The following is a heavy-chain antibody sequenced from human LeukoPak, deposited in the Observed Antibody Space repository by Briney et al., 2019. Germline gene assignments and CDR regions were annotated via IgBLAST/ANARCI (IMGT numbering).Heavy chain of an antibody. D-gene: IGHD4-23*01. V-gene: IGHV4-59*01. J-gene: IGHJ2*01. CDR1: GGSISGYY. CDR2: IYYSGST. Sequence: TETLSLTCTVSGGSISGYYYNWIRQPPGKGLEWIGYIYYSGSTNYNPSLKSRVTISLDTSKNQFSLKLSSVTTADTAVYYCARSVVTLYWYFDLWGRGTLVTVSS. CDR3: ARSVVTLYWYFDL.